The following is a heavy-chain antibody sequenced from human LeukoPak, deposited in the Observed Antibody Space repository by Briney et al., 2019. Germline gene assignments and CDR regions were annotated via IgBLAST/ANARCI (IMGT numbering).Heavy chain of an antibody. D-gene: IGHD1-26*01. Sequence: ASLKVSCKASGYTFTSYAMHWVRQAPGQRLEWMGWINAGNGNTKYSQKFQGRVTITRDTSASTAYMELSSLRSEDTAVYYCARDRVVGWHEDFDYWGQGTLVTVSS. J-gene: IGHJ4*02. CDR3: ARDRVVGWHEDFDY. CDR1: GYTFTSYA. V-gene: IGHV1-3*01. CDR2: INAGNGNT.